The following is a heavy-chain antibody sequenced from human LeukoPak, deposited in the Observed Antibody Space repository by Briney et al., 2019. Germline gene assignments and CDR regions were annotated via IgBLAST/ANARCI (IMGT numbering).Heavy chain of an antibody. V-gene: IGHV4-59*01. Sequence: PSETLSLTCTVSGGSISSYYWSWIRQPPGKGLEWIGYIYYSGSTNYNPSLKSRVTISVDASKNQFSLKLSSVTAADTAVYYCARALTMVRGGPKYFDLWGRGTLVTVSS. J-gene: IGHJ2*01. CDR2: IYYSGST. CDR3: ARALTMVRGGPKYFDL. D-gene: IGHD3-10*01. CDR1: GGSISSYY.